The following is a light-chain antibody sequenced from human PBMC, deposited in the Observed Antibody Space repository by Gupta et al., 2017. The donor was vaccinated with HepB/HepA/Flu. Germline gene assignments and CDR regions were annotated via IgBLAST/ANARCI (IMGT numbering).Light chain of an antibody. Sequence: DIVMTQSPDFLAVSLGERATINCRSTQSLFYSTTNRTYLGWYQHKPGLSPNLIISWASTREFGVPDRFNGGGSGTDFSLTINGLQAEDVAVYYCQQYHSPPWTFGQGTKLEIK. CDR3: QQYHSPPWT. V-gene: IGKV4-1*01. J-gene: IGKJ1*01. CDR2: WAS. CDR1: QSLFYSTTNRTY.